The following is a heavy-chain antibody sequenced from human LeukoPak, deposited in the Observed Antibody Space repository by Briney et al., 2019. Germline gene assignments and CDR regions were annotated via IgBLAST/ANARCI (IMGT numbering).Heavy chain of an antibody. CDR3: ARDRAQLWLRGYYFDY. D-gene: IGHD5-18*01. CDR1: GFIFSNYA. V-gene: IGHV3-21*01. J-gene: IGHJ4*02. CDR2: ISSSSSYI. Sequence: NPGGSLRLSCATSGFIFSNYAMNWVRQAPGKGLEWVSSISSSSSYIYYADSVKGRFTISRDNAKNSLYLQMNSLRAEDTAVYYCARDRAQLWLRGYYFDYWGQGTLVTVSS.